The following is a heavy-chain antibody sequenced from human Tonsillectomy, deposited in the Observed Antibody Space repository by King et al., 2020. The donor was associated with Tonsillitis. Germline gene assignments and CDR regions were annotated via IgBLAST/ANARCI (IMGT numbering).Heavy chain of an antibody. CDR1: GFDFSNVA. J-gene: IGHJ4*02. V-gene: IGHV3-21*01. CDR3: ARLVGSVYGRYYFDL. CDR2: ITGTTIYI. D-gene: IGHD5/OR15-5a*01. Sequence: VQLVESGGGLVKPGGSLRLSCAASGFDFSNVAMEWVRQAPGKGLEWGSSITGTTIYIYYADSVKGRFTTSIDNAKNSVYLQMNSLRAEDTAVYYCARLVGSVYGRYYFDLWGRGTLVTVSS.